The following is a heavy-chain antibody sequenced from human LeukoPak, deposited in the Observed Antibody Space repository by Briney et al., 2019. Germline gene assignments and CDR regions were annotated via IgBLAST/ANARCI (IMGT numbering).Heavy chain of an antibody. CDR2: IIPIFGTA. J-gene: IGHJ4*02. CDR3: ARGIAVAGFDY. V-gene: IGHV1-69*05. D-gene: IGHD6-19*01. Sequence: SVKVSCKASGGTFSSYAISWVRQAPGQGLEWMGRIIPIFGTANYAQKFQGRVTITTDESTSTAYMELSSLRSEDTAMYYCARGIAVAGFDYWGQGTLVTVSS. CDR1: GGTFSSYA.